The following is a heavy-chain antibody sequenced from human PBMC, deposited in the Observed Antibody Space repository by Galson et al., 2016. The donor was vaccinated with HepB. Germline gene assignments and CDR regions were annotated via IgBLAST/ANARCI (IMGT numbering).Heavy chain of an antibody. CDR1: GYAFIHYG. CDR3: ARVFGAETTFFY. D-gene: IGHD1-1*01. J-gene: IGHJ4*02. CDR2: ISPFAGDT. V-gene: IGHV1-18*01. Sequence: SVKVSCKASGYAFIHYGISWVRQAPGQGLEWIGWISPFAGDTDYAPKFQGRVTLTTDTSTSTAYMELRSLTYEDTAVYFCARVFGAETTFFYWGQGTLLTVSS.